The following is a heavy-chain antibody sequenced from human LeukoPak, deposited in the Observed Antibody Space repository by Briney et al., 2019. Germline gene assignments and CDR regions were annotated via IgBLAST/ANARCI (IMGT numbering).Heavy chain of an antibody. J-gene: IGHJ6*02. Sequence: GVSQTLSCAPSGLTFSSYGMLWVRQAPGKGRVWVAVIWYDGSNNYYAASVKCRFTISRDNYKSTLYLQMNSLRAEDTAVCYCARDYYYGMDVWGQGTTVTVSS. CDR1: GLTFSSYG. CDR2: IWYDGSNN. CDR3: ARDYYYGMDV. V-gene: IGHV3-33*01.